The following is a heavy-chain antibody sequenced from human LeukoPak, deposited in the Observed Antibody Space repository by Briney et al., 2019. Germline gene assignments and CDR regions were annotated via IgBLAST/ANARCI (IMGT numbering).Heavy chain of an antibody. CDR1: GFTFSSYW. CDR3: AKDRVPGSGSYWSRRYFDY. D-gene: IGHD3-10*01. Sequence: PGGSLRLSCAASGFTFSSYWMSWVRQAPGKGLEWVAFIRYDGSNKYYADSVKGRFTISRDNSKNTLYLQMNSLRAEDTAVYYCAKDRVPGSGSYWSRRYFDYWGQGTLVTVSS. CDR2: IRYDGSNK. V-gene: IGHV3-30*02. J-gene: IGHJ4*02.